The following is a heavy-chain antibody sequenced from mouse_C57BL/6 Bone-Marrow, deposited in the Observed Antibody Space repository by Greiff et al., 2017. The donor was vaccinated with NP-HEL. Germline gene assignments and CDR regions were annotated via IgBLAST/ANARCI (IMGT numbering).Heavy chain of an antibody. D-gene: IGHD3-2*01. V-gene: IGHV1-7*01. CDR1: GYTFTSYW. J-gene: IGHJ2*01. CDR2: ITTRGGYT. CDR3: IDSFFLFDY. Sequence: VQLQQSGADLVKPGASVKLSCKASGYTFTSYWMPWVKQRPGKGLEWIGYITTRGGYTKYTQTFEDRATLTADKSTSTAYMQLSRLTYEDSAVYYCIDSFFLFDYGGQGTTPTVTA.